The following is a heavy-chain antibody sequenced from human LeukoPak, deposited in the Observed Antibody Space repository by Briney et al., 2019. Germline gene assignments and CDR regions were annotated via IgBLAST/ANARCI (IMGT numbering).Heavy chain of an antibody. D-gene: IGHD5-12*01. J-gene: IGHJ3*02. CDR3: ARERGYSGYARCFDI. CDR2: ISYDGSNK. V-gene: IGHV3-30-3*01. Sequence: GGSLRLSCAASGFTFSSYAMHWVRQAPGKGLEWVAVISYDGSNKYYADSVKGRFTISRDNSKNTLYLQMNSLSAEDTAVYYCARERGYSGYARCFDIWGQGTMVTVSS. CDR1: GFTFSSYA.